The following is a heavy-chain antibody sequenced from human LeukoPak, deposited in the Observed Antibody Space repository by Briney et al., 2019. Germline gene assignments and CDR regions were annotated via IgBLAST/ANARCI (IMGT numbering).Heavy chain of an antibody. CDR2: IRYDGSNK. J-gene: IGHJ3*02. CDR3: EGDSSSWYDAFDI. D-gene: IGHD6-13*01. CDR1: GFTFSSYG. Sequence: PGGSLRLSCAASGFTFSSYGMHWVRQAPGKGLEWVAFIRYDGSNKYYADSVKGRFTISRDNSKNTLYLQMNSLRAEDTAVYYCEGDSSSWYDAFDIWGQGTMVTASS. V-gene: IGHV3-30*02.